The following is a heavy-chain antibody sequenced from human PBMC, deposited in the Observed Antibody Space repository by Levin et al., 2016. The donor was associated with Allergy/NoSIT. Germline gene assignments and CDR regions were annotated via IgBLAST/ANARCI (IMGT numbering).Heavy chain of an antibody. CDR2: IIPIFGTA. V-gene: IGHV1-69*01. CDR3: ARGEGSSGWYRDWWFDP. D-gene: IGHD6-19*01. Sequence: WVRQAPGQGLEWMGGIIPIFGTANYAQKFQGRVTITADESTSTAYMELSSLRSEDTAVYYCARGEGSSGWYRDWWFDPWGQGTLVTVSS. J-gene: IGHJ5*02.